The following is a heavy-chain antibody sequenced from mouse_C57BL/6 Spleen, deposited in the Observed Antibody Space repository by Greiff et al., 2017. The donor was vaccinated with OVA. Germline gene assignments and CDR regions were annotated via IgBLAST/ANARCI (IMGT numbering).Heavy chain of an antibody. J-gene: IGHJ3*01. Sequence: VQLQQPGAELVMPGASVKLSCKASGYTFTSYWMHWVKQRPGQGLEWIGEIDPSDSYTNYNQKFKGKSTLTVDKSSSTAYLQLSSLTSDDSAVYCGAYGNLAWFAYWGQGTLVTVSA. V-gene: IGHV1-69*01. D-gene: IGHD2-1*01. CDR3: AYGNLAWFAY. CDR2: IDPSDSYT. CDR1: GYTFTSYW.